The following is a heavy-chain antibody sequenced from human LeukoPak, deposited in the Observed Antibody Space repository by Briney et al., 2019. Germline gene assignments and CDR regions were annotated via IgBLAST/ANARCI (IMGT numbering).Heavy chain of an antibody. J-gene: IGHJ4*02. Sequence: PGGSLRLSCAASGFTFSSYSMNWVRQAPGKGLEWVSSISSSSSYIYYADSVKGRFTISRDNAKNSLYLQMNSLRAEDTAVYYCASTMVRGVRSDYWGQGTLVTVSS. V-gene: IGHV3-21*01. D-gene: IGHD3-10*01. CDR2: ISSSSSYI. CDR1: GFTFSSYS. CDR3: ASTMVRGVRSDY.